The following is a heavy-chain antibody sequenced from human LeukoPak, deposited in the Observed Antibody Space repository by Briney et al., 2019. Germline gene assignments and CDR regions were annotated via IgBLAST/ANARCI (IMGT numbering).Heavy chain of an antibody. CDR2: ISAHTGTT. Sequence: ASVKVSCKASGYTFTSYGISWVRQAPGQGLEWMGWISAHTGTTNCAQKLQGRVTMTTDTSTSIAYMELRSLRSDDTAVYYRARMARIWFGESWYNWFDPWGQGTLVTVSS. D-gene: IGHD3-10*01. J-gene: IGHJ5*02. CDR1: GYTFTSYG. V-gene: IGHV1-18*01. CDR3: ARMARIWFGESWYNWFDP.